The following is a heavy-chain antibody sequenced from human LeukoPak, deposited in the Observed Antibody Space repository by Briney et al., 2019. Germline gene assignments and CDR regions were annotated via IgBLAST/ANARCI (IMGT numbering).Heavy chain of an antibody. V-gene: IGHV1-69*13. CDR1: GYTFTSYY. Sequence: SVKVSCKASGYTFTSYYMHWVRQAPGQGLEWMGGIIPIFGTANYAQKFQGRVTITADESTSTAYMELSSLRSEDTAVYYCARLDYGGNSGDGYWGQGTLVTVSS. CDR3: ARLDYGGNSGDGY. D-gene: IGHD4-23*01. CDR2: IIPIFGTA. J-gene: IGHJ4*02.